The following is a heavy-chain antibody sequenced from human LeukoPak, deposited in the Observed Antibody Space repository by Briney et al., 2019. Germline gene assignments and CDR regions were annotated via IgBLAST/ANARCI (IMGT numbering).Heavy chain of an antibody. Sequence: GRSLRLSCAASGFTFSSHAMSWVRQAPGEGLEWVSAVSGSGDNTYYADSVKGRFTISRDNSKSTLYLHMSSLRAEDTAVYYCACTAYYYYYLDVWGKGTTVTVSS. J-gene: IGHJ6*03. CDR2: VSGSGDNT. CDR1: GFTFSSHA. D-gene: IGHD5-18*01. V-gene: IGHV3-23*01. CDR3: ACTAYYYYYLDV.